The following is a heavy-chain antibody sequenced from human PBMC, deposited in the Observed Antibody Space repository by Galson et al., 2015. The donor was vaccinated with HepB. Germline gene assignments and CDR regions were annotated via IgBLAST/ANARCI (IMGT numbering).Heavy chain of an antibody. CDR2: ISSSSSYT. D-gene: IGHD3-10*01. CDR1: GFTFSDYY. CDR3: ARDVGNMVRGEWTFDY. Sequence: SLRLSCAASGFTFSDYYMSWIRQAPGKGLEWVSYISSSSSYTNYADSVKGRFTISRDNAKNSLYLQMNSLRAEDTAVYYCARDVGNMVRGEWTFDYWGQGTLVTVSS. J-gene: IGHJ4*02. V-gene: IGHV3-11*06.